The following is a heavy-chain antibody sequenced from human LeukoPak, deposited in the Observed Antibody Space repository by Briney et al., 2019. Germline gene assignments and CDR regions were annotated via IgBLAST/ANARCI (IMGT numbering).Heavy chain of an antibody. D-gene: IGHD3-22*01. Sequence: GGSLRLSCAASGFTFSSYSMNWVRQAPGKGLEWVANIKEDGSEKYYVGSVKGRFTISRDNAKNSLSLQVNSLSAEDTAVYYCARSRSGYYEDYWGQGTLVTVSS. CDR3: ARSRSGYYEDY. CDR1: GFTFSSYS. V-gene: IGHV3-7*01. J-gene: IGHJ4*02. CDR2: IKEDGSEK.